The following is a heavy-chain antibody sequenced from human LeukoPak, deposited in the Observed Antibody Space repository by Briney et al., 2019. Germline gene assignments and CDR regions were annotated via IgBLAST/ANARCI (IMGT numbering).Heavy chain of an antibody. CDR2: ISYNSSNK. V-gene: IGHV3-30*18. CDR3: AKDIVGCSDDECPNAIDI. J-gene: IGHJ3*02. Sequence: GGSLRLSCAASGFTFTGYGMHWVRQAPGKGLEWVAGISYNSSNKYYADSVKGRFTISRDNSKNTLYLQMNSLRAEDTAVYYCAKDIVGCSDDECPNAIDIWGQGTMVTVSS. CDR1: GFTFTGYG. D-gene: IGHD2-15*01.